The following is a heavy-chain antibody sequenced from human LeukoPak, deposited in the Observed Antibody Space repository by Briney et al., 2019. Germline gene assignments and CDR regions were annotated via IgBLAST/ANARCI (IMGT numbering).Heavy chain of an antibody. V-gene: IGHV3-23*01. J-gene: IGHJ5*02. D-gene: IGHD3-3*01. CDR3: AKFATYYDLWSGP. Sequence: GGSLRLSCAASGFAFSSYDMSWVRQAPGKGLEWVSRISDSGESTYYADSLKGRFTISRDNSKHTLYLQMTSLRAEDTAVYYCAKFATYYDLWSGPWGQGTLVIVSS. CDR2: ISDSGEST. CDR1: GFAFSSYD.